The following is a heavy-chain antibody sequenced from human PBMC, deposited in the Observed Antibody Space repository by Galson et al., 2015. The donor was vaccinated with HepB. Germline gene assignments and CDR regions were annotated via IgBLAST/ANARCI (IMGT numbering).Heavy chain of an antibody. CDR2: IWCDDSNS. CDR1: GFTFSSYG. J-gene: IGHJ6*02. CDR3: ARTPPRRNTVYYFYGLDV. V-gene: IGHV3-33*01. D-gene: IGHD4-11*01. Sequence: SLRLSCATSGFTFSSYGMHWVRQAPGKGLEWVAFIWCDDSNSQYAESMRSRLTISRDNFKSTLYLQIKRVRAEDTGVYYCARTPPRRNTVYYFYGLDVWGQGTTVTVSS.